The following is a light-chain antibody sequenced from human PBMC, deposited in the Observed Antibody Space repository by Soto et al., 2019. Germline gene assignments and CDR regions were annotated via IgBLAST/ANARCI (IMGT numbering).Light chain of an antibody. CDR2: DAS. J-gene: IGKJ2*01. Sequence: DIQMTQSPSSLSASVGDRVTISCQASHDISLYLTWYQQKPGEAPKVLIYDASTLETGVPSRFSGSGSGTYFTFTISSLQPEDIATYHCQQYEKLPYTFGQGTKLEIK. CDR3: QQYEKLPYT. V-gene: IGKV1-33*01. CDR1: HDISLY.